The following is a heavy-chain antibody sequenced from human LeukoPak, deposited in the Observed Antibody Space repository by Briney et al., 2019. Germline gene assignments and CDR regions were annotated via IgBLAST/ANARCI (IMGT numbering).Heavy chain of an antibody. D-gene: IGHD2-2*01. CDR3: ARISCSSPSCPFDY. J-gene: IGHJ4*02. CDR2: IYPGDSGT. Sequence: GESLKISCKGSGYSFTNYWIGWVRQMPGKGLEWMGIIYPGDSGTRYSPSFQGQVTISADKSITTAYLQWSSLKASDTAMYYCARISCSSPSCPFDYWGQGTLVTVSS. V-gene: IGHV5-51*01. CDR1: GYSFTNYW.